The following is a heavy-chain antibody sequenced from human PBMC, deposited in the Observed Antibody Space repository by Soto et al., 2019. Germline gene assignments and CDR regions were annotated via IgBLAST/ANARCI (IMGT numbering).Heavy chain of an antibody. J-gene: IGHJ5*02. V-gene: IGHV1-18*01. CDR1: GYTFTSYG. Sequence: QGQLVQSGAEVKKPGSSVKVSCKASGYTFTSYGISWVRQAPGQGLEWMGWISAYSGNSMYAQKLQGRVTMTTDTSTSTAYMELRSLTSDDTAMYYCARDKVVVAATPTSFDPWGQGTLVTVSS. CDR3: ARDKVVVAATPTSFDP. CDR2: ISAYSGNS. D-gene: IGHD2-15*01.